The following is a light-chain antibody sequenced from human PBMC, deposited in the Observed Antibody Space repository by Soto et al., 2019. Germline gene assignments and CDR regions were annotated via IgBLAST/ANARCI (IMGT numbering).Light chain of an antibody. CDR2: DVS. J-gene: IGKJ1*01. Sequence: DIQMTQSPSTLSASVGDRVIITCRASQTVERWMAWYQQKPGKAPKLLISDVSTLERGVPSRFSGSGSGTEFTLTISSLQPDDFATFYCQEYSSYTWTFGHGTKVDIK. CDR3: QEYSSYTWT. CDR1: QTVERW. V-gene: IGKV1-5*01.